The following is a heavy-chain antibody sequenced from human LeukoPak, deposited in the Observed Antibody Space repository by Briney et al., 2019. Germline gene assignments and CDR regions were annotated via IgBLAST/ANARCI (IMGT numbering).Heavy chain of an antibody. Sequence: SETLSLTCTVSGDSISTTHYYWAWIRQPPGKGLEWIGSIFYSGSTYYNPSLESRVTTSVDKSKNQFSLKLSSVTAADTAVYYCARLSLKVLEWSPTKGKETHYFDYWGQGTLVTVSS. V-gene: IGHV4-39*07. D-gene: IGHD3-3*01. J-gene: IGHJ4*02. CDR1: GDSISTTHYY. CDR3: ARLSLKVLEWSPTKGKETHYFDY. CDR2: IFYSGST.